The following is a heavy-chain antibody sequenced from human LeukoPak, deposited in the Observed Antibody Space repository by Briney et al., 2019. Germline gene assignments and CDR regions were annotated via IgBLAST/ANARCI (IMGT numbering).Heavy chain of an antibody. J-gene: IGHJ3*01. V-gene: IGHV3-53*01. D-gene: IGHD4-17*01. CDR2: ITGSGGT. CDR3: GQDPNGDYLGAFDF. CDR1: GFTVSSNY. Sequence: GGSLRLSCAASGFTVSSNYMSWVRQAPGKRLEWVSAITGSGGTVYADSVKGRFTISRDNSKNTLYLQMNSLRAEDTAVYYCGQDPNGDYLGAFDFWGQGTRVSVSS.